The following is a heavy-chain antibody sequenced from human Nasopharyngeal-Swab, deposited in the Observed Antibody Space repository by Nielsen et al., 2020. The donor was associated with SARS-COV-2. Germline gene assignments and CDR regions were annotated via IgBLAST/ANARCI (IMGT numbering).Heavy chain of an antibody. CDR1: GYSISSGYY. CDR3: ARIVVVPAASVRIRGWFDP. D-gene: IGHD2-2*01. J-gene: IGHJ5*02. Sequence: SETLFLTCAVSGYSISSGYYWGWIRQPPGKGLEWIGSIYHSGSTYYNPSLKSRVTISVDTSKNQFSLKLSSVTAADTAVYYCARIVVVPAASVRIRGWFDPWGQGTLVTVSS. CDR2: IYHSGST. V-gene: IGHV4-38-2*01.